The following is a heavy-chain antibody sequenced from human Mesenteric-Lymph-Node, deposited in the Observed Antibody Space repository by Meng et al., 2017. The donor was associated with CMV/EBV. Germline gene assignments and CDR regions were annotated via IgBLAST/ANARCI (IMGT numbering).Heavy chain of an antibody. CDR2: INHSGST. J-gene: IGHJ4*02. D-gene: IGHD3-3*01. CDR1: GGSFSAYY. CDR3: ARGNDFWSGAKYHF. Sequence: SQTLSLTCVVHGGSFSAYYWSWIRQPPGKGLEWIGEINHSGSTNYGPSLQSRVTILIDTSKNQFSLKLTSVTAADTAVYYCARGNDFWSGAKYHFWGQGTLVTVSS. V-gene: IGHV4-34*01.